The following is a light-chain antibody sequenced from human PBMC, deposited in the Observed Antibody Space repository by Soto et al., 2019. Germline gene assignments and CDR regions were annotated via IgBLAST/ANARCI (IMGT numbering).Light chain of an antibody. CDR1: QSVSSNY. CDR2: GIS. CDR3: EQYGSSPRT. J-gene: IGKJ1*01. Sequence: DIVLTQSPATLSLSPGERATLSCRASQSVSSNYFAWYQQKPGQAPRLLIYGISSRATGIPDRFSGSGSGTDFSLTISRLEPEDFAVYYCEQYGSSPRTFGQGTKVDIK. V-gene: IGKV3-20*01.